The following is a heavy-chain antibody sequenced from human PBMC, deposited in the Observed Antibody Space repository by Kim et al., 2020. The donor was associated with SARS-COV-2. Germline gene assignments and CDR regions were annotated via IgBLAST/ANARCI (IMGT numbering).Heavy chain of an antibody. J-gene: IGHJ3*02. CDR2: IYYSGST. CDR1: GGSISSYY. D-gene: IGHD3-10*01. V-gene: IGHV4-59*01. Sequence: SETLSLTCTVSGGSISSYYWSWIRQPPGKGLEWIGYIYYSGSTNYNPSLKSRVTISVDTSKNQFSLKLSSVTAADTAVYYCARGGWFGEFSGAFDIWGQGTMVTVSS. CDR3: ARGGWFGEFSGAFDI.